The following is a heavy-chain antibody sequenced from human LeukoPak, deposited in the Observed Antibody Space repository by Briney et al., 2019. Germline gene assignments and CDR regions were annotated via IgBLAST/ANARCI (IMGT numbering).Heavy chain of an antibody. D-gene: IGHD1-1*01. V-gene: IGHV4-31*03. J-gene: IGHJ4*02. Sequence: PPQTLSLTCTVSGGSISSGGYYWTWIRQHPGKGLEWIGYIYYSGSTYYNPSLKSRVTISVDTSKNQFSLNLSSVTATDTAVYYCARTETTYYFDYWGQGTLVTVSS. CDR2: IYYSGST. CDR1: GGSISSGGYY. CDR3: ARTETTYYFDY.